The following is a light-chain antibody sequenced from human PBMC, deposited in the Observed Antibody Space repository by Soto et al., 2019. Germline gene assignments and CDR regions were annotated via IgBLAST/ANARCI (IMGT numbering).Light chain of an antibody. V-gene: IGLV2-14*03. Sequence: QSVLTQPASVSGSPGQSITISCTGTSSDVGGYNYVSWYQHHPGKAPKLMIYDVSNRPSGISNRFSGSKSANTASLTISGLQAEDEADYYCSSYTRSNTRVFGGGTKLTVL. J-gene: IGLJ2*01. CDR2: DVS. CDR1: SSDVGGYNY. CDR3: SSYTRSNTRV.